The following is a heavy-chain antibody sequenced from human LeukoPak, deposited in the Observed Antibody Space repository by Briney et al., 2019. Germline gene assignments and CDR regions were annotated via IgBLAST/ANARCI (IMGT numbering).Heavy chain of an antibody. D-gene: IGHD1-26*01. V-gene: IGHV1-2*02. J-gene: IGHJ4*02. CDR3: AKDSGRYSFDY. CDR2: INPNSGDT. Sequence: GASVKVSCKASGYTFTGYYMHWVRQAPGQGLEWMGWINPNSGDTDYAQRFQGRVTMTGDTSISTAYMELSRLRSDDTAVYYCAKDSGRYSFDYWGQGTLVTVSS. CDR1: GYTFTGYY.